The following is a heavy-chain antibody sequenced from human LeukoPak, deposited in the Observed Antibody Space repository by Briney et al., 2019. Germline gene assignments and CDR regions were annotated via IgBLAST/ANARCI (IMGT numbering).Heavy chain of an antibody. CDR1: GGTFSSYA. Sequence: SVKVSCKASGGTFSSYAISWVRQAPGQGLEWMGGIIPIFGTANYAQKFQGRVTITADESTSTAYMELSSLTSEDTGVYYCARGRWTDVARGSYYFDYWGQGTLVSVSS. V-gene: IGHV1-69*13. J-gene: IGHJ4*02. CDR2: IIPIFGTA. CDR3: ARGRWTDVARGSYYFDY. D-gene: IGHD3-10*01.